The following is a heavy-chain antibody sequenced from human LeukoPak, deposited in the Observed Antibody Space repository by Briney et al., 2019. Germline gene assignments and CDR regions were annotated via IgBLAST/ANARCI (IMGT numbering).Heavy chain of an antibody. CDR1: GFTFSTYE. Sequence: PGGSLRLSCAASGFTFSTYEMNWVRQAPGKGLEWVSSISSGAATIYYADSVKGRFTVSRDNAKNSLYLQMNSLRAEDTAVYYCARDLYRIVVVPHYFDYWGQGTLVTVSS. V-gene: IGHV3-48*03. CDR2: ISSGAATI. D-gene: IGHD3-22*01. J-gene: IGHJ4*02. CDR3: ARDLYRIVVVPHYFDY.